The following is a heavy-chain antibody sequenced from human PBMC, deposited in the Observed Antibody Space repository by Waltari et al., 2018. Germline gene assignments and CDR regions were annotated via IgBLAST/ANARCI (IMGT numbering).Heavy chain of an antibody. V-gene: IGHV4-30-4*08. Sequence: QVQLQESGPGLVKPSQTLSLTCTVSGGSISSGDYYWSWIRQPPGKGLEWIGYIYYSGSTYYNPSLKSRVTISVDTSKNQFSLKLSSVTAADTAVYYCAREGDDYGDAYGMDVWGQGTTVTVSS. D-gene: IGHD4-17*01. CDR1: GGSISSGDYY. J-gene: IGHJ6*02. CDR2: IYYSGST. CDR3: AREGDDYGDAYGMDV.